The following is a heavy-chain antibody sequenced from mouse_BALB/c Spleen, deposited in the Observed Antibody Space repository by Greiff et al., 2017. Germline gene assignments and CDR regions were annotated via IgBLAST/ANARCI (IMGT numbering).Heavy chain of an antibody. D-gene: IGHD4-1*02. Sequence: DVMLVESGGDLVKPGGSLKLSCAASGFTFSSYGMSWVRQTPDKRLEWVATISSGGSYTYYPDSVKGRFTISRDNAKNTLYLQMSSLKSEDTAMYYCARQETSNWAWFAYWGQGTLVTVSA. V-gene: IGHV5-6*02. CDR2: ISSGGSYT. CDR1: GFTFSSYG. CDR3: ARQETSNWAWFAY. J-gene: IGHJ3*01.